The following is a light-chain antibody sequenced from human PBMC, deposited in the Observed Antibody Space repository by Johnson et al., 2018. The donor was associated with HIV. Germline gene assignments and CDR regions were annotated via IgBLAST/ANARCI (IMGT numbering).Light chain of an antibody. CDR2: ENN. CDR1: SSNIGNNY. V-gene: IGLV1-51*02. Sequence: QAVLTQPPSVSAAPGQKVTISCSGSSSNIGNNYVSWYQQLPGTAPKLLIYENNKRPSGIPDRFSGSKSGTSATLGITGLQAGDEADYYCGTWDSRLGVVFGTGTKVTVL. CDR3: GTWDSRLGVV. J-gene: IGLJ1*01.